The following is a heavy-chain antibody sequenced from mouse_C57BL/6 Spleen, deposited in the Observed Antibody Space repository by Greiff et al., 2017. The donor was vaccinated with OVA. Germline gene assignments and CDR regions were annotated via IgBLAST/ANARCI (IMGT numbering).Heavy chain of an antibody. D-gene: IGHD4-1*01. CDR3: ARLGAWFAY. CDR1: GYTFTSYW. CDR2: IYPSDSET. J-gene: IGHJ3*01. Sequence: QVQLQQPGAELVRPGSSVKLSCKASGYTFTSYWMDWVKQRPGQGLEWIGNIYPSDSETHYNQKFTDKATLTVDKSSSTAYMQLSSLSSEDSVVYSCARLGAWFAYWGQGTLVTVSA. V-gene: IGHV1-61*01.